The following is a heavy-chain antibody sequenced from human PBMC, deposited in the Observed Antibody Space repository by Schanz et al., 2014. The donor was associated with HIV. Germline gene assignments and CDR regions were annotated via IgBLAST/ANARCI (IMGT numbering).Heavy chain of an antibody. CDR1: GFTFRSYG. CDR2: TWYDGSNK. V-gene: IGHV3-33*01. Sequence: QVQLVESGGGVVQPGRSLRLSCAASGFTFRSYGMHWVRQAPGKGLEWVAVTWYDGSNKYYADSVKGRFTISRDNSKNTLCLQMNSLRAEDTAVYFCAREGAGCSVTSCHSDAFDIWGQGTMVTVSS. CDR3: AREGAGCSVTSCHSDAFDI. D-gene: IGHD2-2*01. J-gene: IGHJ3*02.